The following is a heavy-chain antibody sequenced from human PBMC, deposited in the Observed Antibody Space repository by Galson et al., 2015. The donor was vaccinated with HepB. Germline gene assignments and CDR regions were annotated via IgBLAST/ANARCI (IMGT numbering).Heavy chain of an antibody. D-gene: IGHD1-26*01. CDR2: FDPEDGET. V-gene: IGHV1-24*01. CDR1: GYTLTELS. J-gene: IGHJ6*02. CDR3: ATGRIGKSIVGATLFLGDYYYYYGMDV. Sequence: SVKVSCKVSGYTLTELSMHWVRQAPGKGLEWMGGFDPEDGETIYAQKFQGRVTMTEDTSTDTAYMELSSLRSEDTAVYYCATGRIGKSIVGATLFLGDYYYYYGMDVWGQGATVTVSS.